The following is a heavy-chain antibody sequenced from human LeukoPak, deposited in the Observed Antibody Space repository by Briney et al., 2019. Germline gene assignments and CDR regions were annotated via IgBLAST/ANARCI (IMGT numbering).Heavy chain of an antibody. CDR3: ATDRGGAPFDY. V-gene: IGHV3-33*03. CDR2: IWSDGSNQ. D-gene: IGHD1-26*01. Sequence: QPGGSLRLSCAASGFTFSNYGMHWVRQAPGKGLEWVAVIWSDGSNQNYADAVKGRFTISRDNSKNTLYLQMNSLRAEDTAVYYCATDRGGAPFDYWGQGSLVTVSS. CDR1: GFTFSNYG. J-gene: IGHJ4*02.